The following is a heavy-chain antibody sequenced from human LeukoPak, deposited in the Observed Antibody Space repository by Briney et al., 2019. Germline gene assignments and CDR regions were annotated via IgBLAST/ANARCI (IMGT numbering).Heavy chain of an antibody. D-gene: IGHD6-13*01. Sequence: SEALSLTCTVSGGSISSYYWSWIRQPAGKGLEWIGRIYTSGSTNYNPSLKSRVTMSVDTSKNQFSLKLKSVTAADTAVYYCARHGLILAGAGTIYFDNSGQGTLVTVSS. CDR3: ARHGLILAGAGTIYFDN. V-gene: IGHV4-4*07. CDR1: GGSISSYY. J-gene: IGHJ4*02. CDR2: IYTSGST.